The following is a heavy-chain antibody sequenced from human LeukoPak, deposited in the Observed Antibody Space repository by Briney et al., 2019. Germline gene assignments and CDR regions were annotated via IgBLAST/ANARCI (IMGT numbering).Heavy chain of an antibody. CDR3: ARLISTSSSRFSDY. Sequence: PGGSLRLSCAASGFTFSSYAMSWVRQALGKGLEWVSAISISGENTYYADSVKGRFTISRDTSRNTLYLQMHSLRAEDTAVYYCARLISTSSSRFSDYWGQGTLVTVSS. V-gene: IGHV3-23*01. D-gene: IGHD6-6*01. CDR1: GFTFSSYA. J-gene: IGHJ4*02. CDR2: ISISGENT.